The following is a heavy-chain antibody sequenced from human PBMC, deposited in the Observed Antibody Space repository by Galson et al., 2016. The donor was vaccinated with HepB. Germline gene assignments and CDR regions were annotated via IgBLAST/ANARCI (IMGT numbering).Heavy chain of an antibody. V-gene: IGHV2-5*01. CDR2: TYWNEDK. J-gene: IGHJ4*02. Sequence: PALVKPTQTLTLTCSFSGFSLSTSGEGVGWIRQPPGKALEWLAFTYWNEDKTYSPPLHRRLTITKGTSENQVVLTMTDMDPVDTGTYYCAHRRVGGPFDSRGQGTLVTVSS. D-gene: IGHD1-26*01. CDR3: AHRRVGGPFDS. CDR1: GFSLSTSGEG.